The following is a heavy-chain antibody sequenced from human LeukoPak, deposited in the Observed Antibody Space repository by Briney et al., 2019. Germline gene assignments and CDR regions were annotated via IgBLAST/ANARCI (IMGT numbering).Heavy chain of an antibody. J-gene: IGHJ6*02. CDR1: GFTFSIYG. D-gene: IGHD6-19*01. Sequence: GGSLRLSCGASGFTFSIYGMHWVRQAPGKGPEWVAVIWFDGSNKYYADSVKGRFTISRDNSKNTLYLQMNSLRADDTAVYHCARDGKWLVEGYYYYGMDVWGQGTTVTVSS. V-gene: IGHV3-33*01. CDR2: IWFDGSNK. CDR3: ARDGKWLVEGYYYYGMDV.